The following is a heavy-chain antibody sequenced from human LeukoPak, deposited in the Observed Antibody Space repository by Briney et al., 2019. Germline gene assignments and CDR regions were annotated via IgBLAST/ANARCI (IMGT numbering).Heavy chain of an antibody. Sequence: GSLRLSCAASGFTFSNAWMNWIRQSPGKGLEWIGEISHNGSSNYNPSLKSRVTISVDTSKHQFSLMLSSVTAADTAVYYCAKKGATTGDFDYWGQGTLVTVSS. CDR2: ISHNGSS. J-gene: IGHJ4*02. CDR3: AKKGATTGDFDY. D-gene: IGHD1-26*01. CDR1: GFTFSNAW. V-gene: IGHV4-34*08.